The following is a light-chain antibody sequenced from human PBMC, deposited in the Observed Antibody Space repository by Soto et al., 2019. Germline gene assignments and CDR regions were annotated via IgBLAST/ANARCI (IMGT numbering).Light chain of an antibody. CDR1: SSDVGDDNY. V-gene: IGLV2-8*01. CDR3: QSYDSSLSGYV. J-gene: IGLJ1*01. Sequence: QSALTQPPSASGSPGQSVTISCTGTSSDVGDDNYVSWYQRHPGKAPKLMISEVSKRPSGVPDRFSGSKSGNTASLTVSGLQAEDEADYYCQSYDSSLSGYVFGTGTKVTVL. CDR2: EVS.